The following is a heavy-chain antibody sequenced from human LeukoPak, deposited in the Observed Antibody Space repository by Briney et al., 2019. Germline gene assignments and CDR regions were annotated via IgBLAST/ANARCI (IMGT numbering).Heavy chain of an antibody. CDR1: GYSFDTHW. CDR2: IYPDDSDI. V-gene: IGHV5-51*01. J-gene: IGHJ4*02. D-gene: IGHD3-10*01. Sequence: GASLQISCEGSGYSFDTHWIGWVRQLPGKGLEWMGIIYPDDSDIRYSPSFQGQVTMSADKSIRTAYLHWSSLKASDTAMYYCARGKREFPGSGSYSTHFEYWGQGTLVTVSS. CDR3: ARGKREFPGSGSYSTHFEY.